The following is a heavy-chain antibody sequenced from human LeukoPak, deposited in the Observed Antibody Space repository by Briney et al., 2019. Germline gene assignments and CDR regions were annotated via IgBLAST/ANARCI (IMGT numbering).Heavy chain of an antibody. V-gene: IGHV3-7*01. J-gene: IGHJ4*02. CDR3: ARGKVVGATFFDY. D-gene: IGHD1-26*01. CDR1: GFTFSSHW. Sequence: PGGSLRLSCAASGFTFSSHWMSWVRQAPGKGPEWVANIKQDGAEIYYVDSVKGRFTISRDNAKNSLYLQMNSLREEDTAVYYCARGKVVGATFFDYWGQGTLVTVSS. CDR2: IKQDGAEI.